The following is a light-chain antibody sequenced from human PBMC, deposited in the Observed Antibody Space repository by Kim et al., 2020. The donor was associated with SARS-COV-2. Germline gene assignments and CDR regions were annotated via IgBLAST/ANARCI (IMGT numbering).Light chain of an antibody. CDR2: GAS. J-gene: IGKJ2*01. CDR1: QSISSY. Sequence: DIQMTQSPSSLSASVGDRVTITCRASQSISSYLNWYQQKPGRAPNLLIYGASNLHSGVPSRFSGSGSGTHFTLTISSLQPEDSATYYCQQGYRTFGQGTKLEI. V-gene: IGKV1-39*01. CDR3: QQGYRT.